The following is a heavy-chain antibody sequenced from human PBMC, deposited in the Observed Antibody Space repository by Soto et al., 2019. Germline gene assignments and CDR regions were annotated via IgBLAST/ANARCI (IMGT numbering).Heavy chain of an antibody. Sequence: RLSCAASGFTFDDYAMHWVRQAPGKGLEWVSGISWNSGSIGYADSVKGRFTISRDNAKNSLYLQMNSLRAEDTALYYCAKFSSSWQRYYYYYGMAVWGQGTKVTVSS. D-gene: IGHD6-13*01. J-gene: IGHJ6*02. CDR3: AKFSSSWQRYYYYYGMAV. V-gene: IGHV3-9*01. CDR1: GFTFDDYA. CDR2: ISWNSGSI.